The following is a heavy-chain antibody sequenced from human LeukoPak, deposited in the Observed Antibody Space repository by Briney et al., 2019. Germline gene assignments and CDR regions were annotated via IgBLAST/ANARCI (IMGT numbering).Heavy chain of an antibody. Sequence: TLSLTCTVSGGSISSGGYYWSWIRQHPGKGLEWIGYIYYSGSTYYNPSLKSRVTISVDTSKDQFSLKLSSVTAADTAVYYCASGASYCSSTSCYLRGYSNYYFDYWGQGTLVTVSS. CDR3: ASGASYCSSTSCYLRGYSNYYFDY. D-gene: IGHD2-2*01. CDR2: IYYSGST. V-gene: IGHV4-31*03. CDR1: GGSISSGGYY. J-gene: IGHJ4*02.